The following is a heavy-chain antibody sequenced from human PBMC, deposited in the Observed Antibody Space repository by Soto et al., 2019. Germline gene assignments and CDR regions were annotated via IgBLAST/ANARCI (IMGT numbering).Heavy chain of an antibody. Sequence: QVQLQESGPGLVKPSQTLSLTCTVSGDSISRGDYYWSWIRQPPGKGLEWIGYIYYSGSTYYNPSLKXXXSLXVDTSKNQFRRKLNFVTAADTGVYYCARGYLPGRRYDAFEIWGQGTMVTVS. CDR2: IYYSGST. CDR3: ARGYLPGRRYDAFEI. CDR1: GDSISRGDYY. V-gene: IGHV4-30-4*01. J-gene: IGHJ3*02. D-gene: IGHD7-27*01.